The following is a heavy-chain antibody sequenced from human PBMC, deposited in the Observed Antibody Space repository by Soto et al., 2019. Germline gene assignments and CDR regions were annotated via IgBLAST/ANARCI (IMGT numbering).Heavy chain of an antibody. V-gene: IGHV1-24*01. CDR1: GYTLTELS. D-gene: IGHD3-16*01. CDR3: ATVGRQIMMTFGGVTPFDP. CDR2: FDPEDGET. Sequence: ASVKVSCKVSGYTLTELSMHWVRQAPGKGLEWMGGFDPEDGETIYAQKFQGRVTMTEDTSTDTAYMELSSLRSEDTAVYYCATVGRQIMMTFGGVTPFDPWGQGTLVTVSS. J-gene: IGHJ5*02.